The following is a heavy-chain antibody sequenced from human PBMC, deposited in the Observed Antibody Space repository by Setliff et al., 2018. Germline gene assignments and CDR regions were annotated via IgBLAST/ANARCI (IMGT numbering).Heavy chain of an antibody. CDR1: GGSISSYY. J-gene: IGHJ6*02. CDR3: ARDEGSSYFYGMDV. Sequence: TSETLSLTCTVSGGSISSYYWSWIRQPPGKGLEWIGYIYYSGSINYNPSLKSRVTISVDTSKNQFSLKLSSVTAADTAVYYCARDEGSSYFYGMDVWGQGTTVTVSS. D-gene: IGHD6-13*01. V-gene: IGHV4-59*01. CDR2: IYYSGSI.